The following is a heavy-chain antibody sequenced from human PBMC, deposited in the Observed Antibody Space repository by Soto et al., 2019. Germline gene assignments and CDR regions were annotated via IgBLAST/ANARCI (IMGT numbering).Heavy chain of an antibody. CDR1: GFTFDDYA. D-gene: IGHD6-6*01. Sequence: GGSLRLSCAASGFTFDDYAMHWVRQAPGKGLEWVSGISWNSGSIGYADSVKGRFTISRDNAKNSLYLQMNSLRAEDTALYYCAKDRPKYSSSYYFDYWGQGTLVTVSS. J-gene: IGHJ4*02. CDR3: AKDRPKYSSSYYFDY. V-gene: IGHV3-9*01. CDR2: ISWNSGSI.